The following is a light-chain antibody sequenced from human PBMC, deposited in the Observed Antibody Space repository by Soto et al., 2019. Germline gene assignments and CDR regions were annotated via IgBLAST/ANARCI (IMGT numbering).Light chain of an antibody. CDR1: QSFNSIY. Sequence: EIVLTQSPGTLSLSPGERATLSCRASQSFNSIYLAWYQQKPGQAPRLLVYDASNRATGIPTRFSGSGSGTDFTLTISNLEPEDFAVYYCQQHISWPLTFGGGTKVDI. V-gene: IGKV3D-20*02. CDR2: DAS. CDR3: QQHISWPLT. J-gene: IGKJ4*01.